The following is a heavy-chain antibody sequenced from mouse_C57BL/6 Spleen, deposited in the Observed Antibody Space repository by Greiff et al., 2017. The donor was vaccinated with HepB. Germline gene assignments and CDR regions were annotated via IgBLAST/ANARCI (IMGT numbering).Heavy chain of an antibody. CDR3: AIKGVYDGYYWFAY. CDR2: IYPGDGDT. V-gene: IGHV1-82*01. D-gene: IGHD2-3*01. Sequence: VQLQQSGPELVKPGASVKISCKASGYAFSSSWMNWVKQRPGKGLEWIGRIYPGDGDTNYNGKFKGKATLTADKSSSTAYMQLSSLTSEDSAVYFCAIKGVYDGYYWFAYWGQGTLVTVSA. J-gene: IGHJ3*01. CDR1: GYAFSSSW.